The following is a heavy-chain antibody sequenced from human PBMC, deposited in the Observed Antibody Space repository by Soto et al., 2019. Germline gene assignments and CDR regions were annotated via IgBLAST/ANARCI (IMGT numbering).Heavy chain of an antibody. V-gene: IGHV3-53*01. CDR2: IYSDGTT. CDR3: AFLRN. CDR1: GFTVFSNY. Sequence: EVQLVESGGVLIQPGGSLILSCSASGFTVFSNYMNWVRQAPGNGLEWVSIIYSDGTTSYADSVKGRFTISRDNFKNTMHRQMNSLRAEDTAVYYFAFLRNWGQGTLVTVSS. J-gene: IGHJ4*02.